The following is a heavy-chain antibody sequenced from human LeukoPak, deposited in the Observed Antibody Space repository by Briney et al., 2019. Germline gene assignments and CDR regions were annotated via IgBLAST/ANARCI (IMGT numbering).Heavy chain of an antibody. CDR1: GGSFSGYY. V-gene: IGHV4-34*01. Sequence: PSETLSLTCAVYGGSFSGYYWSWIRQPPGKGLEWIGEINHSGSTNYNPSLKSRVTISVDTSKNQFSLKLSSVTAADTAVYYCASLRVRGVIGAFDIWGQGTVVTVSS. CDR2: INHSGST. CDR3: ASLRVRGVIGAFDI. J-gene: IGHJ3*02. D-gene: IGHD3-10*01.